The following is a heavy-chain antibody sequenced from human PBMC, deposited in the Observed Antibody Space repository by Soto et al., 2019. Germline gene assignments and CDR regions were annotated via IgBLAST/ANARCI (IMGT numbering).Heavy chain of an antibody. Sequence: QVQLVESGGGVVQPGRSLRLSCAASGFTFSSYGMQWVRQAPGKGLEWVAVISYDGSNKYYADSVKGRFTISRDNSKNTLYLQMNSLIAEDTAVYYCAKDLIVASNWGQGTLFTVSS. CDR2: ISYDGSNK. D-gene: IGHD1-26*01. J-gene: IGHJ4*02. CDR1: GFTFSSYG. CDR3: AKDLIVASN. V-gene: IGHV3-30*18.